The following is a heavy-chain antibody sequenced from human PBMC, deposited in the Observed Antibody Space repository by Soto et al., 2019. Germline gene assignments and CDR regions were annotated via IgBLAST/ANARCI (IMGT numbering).Heavy chain of an antibody. CDR1: GFTFSSYA. J-gene: IGHJ6*02. CDR3: AKTVRDFWSGYSYREYYGMDV. Sequence: PGGSLRLSCAASGFTFSSYAMSWVRQAPGKGLELVSAISGSGGSTYYADSVKGRFTISRDNSKNTLYLQMNSLRAEDTAVYYCAKTVRDFWSGYSYREYYGMDVWGQGTTVTVSS. CDR2: ISGSGGST. D-gene: IGHD3-3*01. V-gene: IGHV3-23*01.